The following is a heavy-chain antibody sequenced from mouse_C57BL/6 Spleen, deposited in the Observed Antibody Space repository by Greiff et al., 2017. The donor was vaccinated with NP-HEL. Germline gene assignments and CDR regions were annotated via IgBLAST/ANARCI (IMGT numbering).Heavy chain of an antibody. V-gene: IGHV1-69*01. J-gene: IGHJ4*01. CDR3: ARTPLTTVVAKDAMDY. CDR1: GYTFTSYW. CDR2: IDPSDSYT. Sequence: QVQLQQPGAELVMPGASVKLSCKASGYTFTSYWMHWVKQRPGQGLEWIGEIDPSDSYTNYNQKFKGKSTLTVDKSSSTAYMQLSSLTSEDSAVYYCARTPLTTVVAKDAMDYWGQGTSVTVSS. D-gene: IGHD1-1*01.